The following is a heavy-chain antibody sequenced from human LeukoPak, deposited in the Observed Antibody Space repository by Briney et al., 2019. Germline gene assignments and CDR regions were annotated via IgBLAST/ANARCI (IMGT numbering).Heavy chain of an antibody. D-gene: IGHD6-13*01. CDR2: ISSSSSYI. CDR3: ASEGEQQGDAFDI. Sequence: GGSLRLSCAASGFTFSSYSMNWVRQAPGKGLEWVSSISSSSSYIYYADSVKGRFTISRDNGKNSLYLQMNSLRAEDTAVYYCASEGEQQGDAFDIWGQGTMVTVSS. J-gene: IGHJ3*02. CDR1: GFTFSSYS. V-gene: IGHV3-21*01.